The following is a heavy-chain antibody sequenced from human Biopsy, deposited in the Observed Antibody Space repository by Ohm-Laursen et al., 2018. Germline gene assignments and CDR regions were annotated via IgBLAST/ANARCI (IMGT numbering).Heavy chain of an antibody. CDR2: YGPEDDKK. J-gene: IGHJ6*02. CDR1: GYSLSQLA. CDR3: ATVRWGGDYYSAMDV. V-gene: IGHV1-24*01. Sequence: GASVKVSCKLSGYSLSQLAIHWVRQAPGKGLEWVGGYGPEDDKKVYGQSLQGRVTMSEDTSADTAYMVLSRLKSEDTAVYYCATVRWGGDYYSAMDVWGQGTTVTVSS. D-gene: IGHD2-21*02.